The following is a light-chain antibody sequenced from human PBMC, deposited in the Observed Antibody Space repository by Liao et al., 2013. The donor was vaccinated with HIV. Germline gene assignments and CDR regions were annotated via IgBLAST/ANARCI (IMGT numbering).Light chain of an antibody. V-gene: IGLV3-1*01. CDR1: ELGYKY. J-gene: IGLJ2*01. CDR3: QAWDSSADVV. Sequence: SDELTQPSSVSVSPGQTASITCSGDELGYKYASWYQQRPGQSPVLVIYQDTKRPSGIPERFSGSNSGNTATLTISGTQPMDEADYFCQAWDSSADVVFGGGTRLTVL. CDR2: QDT.